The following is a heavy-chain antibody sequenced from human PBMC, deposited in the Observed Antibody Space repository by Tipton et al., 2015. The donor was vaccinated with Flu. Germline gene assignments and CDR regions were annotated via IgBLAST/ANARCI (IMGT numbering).Heavy chain of an antibody. D-gene: IGHD7-27*01. CDR2: INQGGSER. CDR1: VDTFSSYS. V-gene: IGHV3-7*02. J-gene: IGHJ6*02. CDR3: ARGGDWGHYYHGLDV. Sequence: SVDTFSSYSMSWVRQAPGKGLEWVANINQGGSERFFMDSVKGRFPISRDNAKKSLYLQMNSLRAEDTAVYYCARGGDWGHYYHGLDVWGQGTTVTVS.